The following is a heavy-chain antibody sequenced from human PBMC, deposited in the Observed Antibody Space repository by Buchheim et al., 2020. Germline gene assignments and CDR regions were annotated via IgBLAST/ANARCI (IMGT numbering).Heavy chain of an antibody. CDR3: ARGYYYELPDYV. V-gene: IGHV3-33*01. Sequence: QVQLVESGGGVVQPGRSLRLSCAASGFTFSSYGMHWVRQAPGKGLEWVAVIWYDGSNKYYAYSVQDRFTISRDNSKNTLYLQMNSLRAEDTAVYYCARGYYYELPDYVWGQGT. D-gene: IGHD3-22*01. J-gene: IGHJ3*01. CDR1: GFTFSSYG. CDR2: IWYDGSNK.